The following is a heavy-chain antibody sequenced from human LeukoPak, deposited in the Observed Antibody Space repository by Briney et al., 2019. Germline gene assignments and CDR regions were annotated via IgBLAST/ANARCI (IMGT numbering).Heavy chain of an antibody. CDR1: GFTFSNYA. J-gene: IGHJ4*02. D-gene: IGHD6-19*01. Sequence: GGSLRLSCAASGFTFSNYAMHWVRQAPGKGLEWVAVISDDGSNKYYGDSVKGRLTISRDNSKNTVYLQMNSLRAEDTAVYYCAKDRYSSGWYSDFDYWGQGTLVTVSS. V-gene: IGHV3-30*18. CDR3: AKDRYSSGWYSDFDY. CDR2: ISDDGSNK.